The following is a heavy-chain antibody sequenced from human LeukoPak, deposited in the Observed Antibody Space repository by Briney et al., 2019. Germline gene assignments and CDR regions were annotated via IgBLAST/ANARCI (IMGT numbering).Heavy chain of an antibody. CDR3: ASSNPRFLWYSHLES. D-gene: IGHD6-13*01. V-gene: IGHV3-23*01. CDR1: GFTFSSYA. Sequence: PGGSLRLSCAASGFTFSSYAMSWVRQAPGKGLEWVSAISGSGGSTYYADSVKGRFTVSRDNSKNTLSLQMNSLRPEDTAVYYCASSNPRFLWYSHLESWGQGTLVTVSS. CDR2: ISGSGGST. J-gene: IGHJ5*02.